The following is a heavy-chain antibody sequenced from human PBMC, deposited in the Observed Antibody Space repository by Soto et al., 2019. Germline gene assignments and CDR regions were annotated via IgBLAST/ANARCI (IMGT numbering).Heavy chain of an antibody. CDR1: EYTFSNYA. Sequence: PGGSMELSRAASEYTFSNYAMSWVRQAPGKGLEWVSSISDNGGTTYYADSVKGRFTISRDNSKDTLYLQMNSLRAEDTAVYYSAKDPQQLIVYSDYWGQGSQVTVSS. CDR3: AKDPQQLIVYSDY. V-gene: IGHV3-23*01. J-gene: IGHJ4*02. CDR2: ISDNGGTT. D-gene: IGHD6-13*01.